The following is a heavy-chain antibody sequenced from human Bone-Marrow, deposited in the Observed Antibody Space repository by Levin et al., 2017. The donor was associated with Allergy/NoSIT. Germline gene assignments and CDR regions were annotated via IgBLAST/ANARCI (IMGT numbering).Heavy chain of an antibody. CDR2: ISYTEST. CDR3: ARDGVAVAGTDF. Sequence: SETLSLTCSVSGGSLSRGGYYWNWIRQRPGRGLEWIGYISYTESTYYDPSLRSRVTLSVDTEHQFSLRLSSVTAADTAVYYCARDGVAVAGTDFWGQGIQVTVSS. V-gene: IGHV4-31*03. J-gene: IGHJ4*02. D-gene: IGHD6-19*01. CDR1: GGSLSRGGYY.